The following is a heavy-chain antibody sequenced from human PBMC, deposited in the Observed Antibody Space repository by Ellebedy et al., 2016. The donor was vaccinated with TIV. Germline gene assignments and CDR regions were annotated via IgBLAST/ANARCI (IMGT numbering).Heavy chain of an antibody. D-gene: IGHD2-15*01. CDR1: GFTFSYYW. Sequence: GESLKISCAASGFTFSYYWMHWVRQTPGKGLVWVSRINSDGSITSYADSMKGRFTISRDNAKNTLYLQMNSLTAEDTAIYYCARAKQQLPRVVAFWGQGTLVTVSS. J-gene: IGHJ4*02. V-gene: IGHV3-74*01. CDR3: ARAKQQLPRVVAF. CDR2: INSDGSIT.